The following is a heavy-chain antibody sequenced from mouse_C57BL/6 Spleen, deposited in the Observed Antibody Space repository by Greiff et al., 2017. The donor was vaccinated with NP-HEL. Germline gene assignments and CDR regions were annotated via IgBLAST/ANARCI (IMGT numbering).Heavy chain of an antibody. CDR3: TRDHYDGSDDYAMDY. Sequence: EVKVEESGGGLVQPGGSMKLSCAASGFTFSDAWMDWVRQSPEKGLEWVAAIRNKANNHATYSAESVKGRFTISRDDSKSSVYLQMNSLRAEDTGIYYCTRDHYDGSDDYAMDYWGQGTSVTVSS. CDR2: IRNKANNHAT. J-gene: IGHJ4*01. CDR1: GFTFSDAW. D-gene: IGHD1-1*01. V-gene: IGHV6-6*01.